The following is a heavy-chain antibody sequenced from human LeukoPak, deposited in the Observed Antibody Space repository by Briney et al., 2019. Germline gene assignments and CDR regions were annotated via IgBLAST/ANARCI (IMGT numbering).Heavy chain of an antibody. V-gene: IGHV3-11*01. CDR1: GFTFSDYY. Sequence: PGGSLRLSCAASGFTFSDYYMSWIRQAPGKGPEWVSYISSSGSTTYYVDSVKGRFTISRDNAKNSLYLQMNSLRAEDTAVYYCASNIVVVPAAIDYWGQGTLVTVSS. CDR3: ASNIVVVPAAIDY. CDR2: ISSSGSTT. J-gene: IGHJ4*02. D-gene: IGHD2-2*01.